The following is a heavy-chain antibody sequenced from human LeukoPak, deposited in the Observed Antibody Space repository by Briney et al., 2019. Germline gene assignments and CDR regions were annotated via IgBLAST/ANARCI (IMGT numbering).Heavy chain of an antibody. CDR3: ARDVLVRPLRYYFDF. V-gene: IGHV3-7*01. Sequence: GGSLRLSCAASGFTFSDYWMSWVRQAPGKGLEWVANINQDGGEKYYVDSVKGRFTISRDNAKDSLYLQMNSLRAEDTGVYYCARDVLVRPLRYYFDFWGQGALVTVSS. CDR1: GFTFSDYW. D-gene: IGHD1-1*01. J-gene: IGHJ4*02. CDR2: INQDGGEK.